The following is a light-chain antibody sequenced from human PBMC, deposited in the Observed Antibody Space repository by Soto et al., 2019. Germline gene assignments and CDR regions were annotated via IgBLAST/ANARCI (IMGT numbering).Light chain of an antibody. Sequence: QSALTQPASVSGSPGQSITISCTGTSSDVGGYNYVYWYQQHPGKAPKLMIYEVSNRPSGVSNRFSGSKSGNTASLTISGLQAEDEADYYCCSYAGSYTLYVFGTGTKVTVL. CDR2: EVS. CDR3: CSYAGSYTLYV. J-gene: IGLJ1*01. V-gene: IGLV2-14*01. CDR1: SSDVGGYNY.